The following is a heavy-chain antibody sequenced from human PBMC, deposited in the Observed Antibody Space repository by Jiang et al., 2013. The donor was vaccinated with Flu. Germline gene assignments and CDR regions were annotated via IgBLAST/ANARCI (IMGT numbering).Heavy chain of an antibody. CDR2: ISWNSGSI. J-gene: IGHJ3*02. V-gene: IGHV3-9*01. D-gene: IGHD1-26*01. CDR1: GFTFDDYA. Sequence: VQLVESGGGLVQPGRSLRLSCAASGFTFDDYAMHWVRQAPGKGLEWVSGISWNSGSIGYADSVKGRFTISRDNAKNSLYLQMNSLRAEDTALYYCAKNSYSGSYFYDAFDIWGQGTMVTVSS. CDR3: AKNSYSGSYFYDAFDI.